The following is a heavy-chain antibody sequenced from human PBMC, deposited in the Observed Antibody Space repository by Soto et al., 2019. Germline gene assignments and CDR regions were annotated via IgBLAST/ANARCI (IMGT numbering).Heavy chain of an antibody. D-gene: IGHD2-15*01. CDR3: AKPLRGGDFRSGGSCIDY. CDR2: ISGSGGST. Sequence: GGSLRLSCAASGFTFSSYAMSWVRQAPGKGLEWVSAISGSGGSTYYADSVKDRFTISRDNSKNALYLQRNSLRAEDMGVYYCAKPLRGGDFRSGGSCIDYWGQGTLVTVSS. CDR1: GFTFSSYA. J-gene: IGHJ4*02. V-gene: IGHV3-23*01.